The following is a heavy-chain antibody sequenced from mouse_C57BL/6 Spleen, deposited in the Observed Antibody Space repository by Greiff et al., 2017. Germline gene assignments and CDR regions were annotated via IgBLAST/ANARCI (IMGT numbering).Heavy chain of an antibody. CDR1: GYTFTSYW. V-gene: IGHV1-64*01. CDR2: IHPNSGST. Sequence: QVQLQQPGAELVKPGASVKLSCKASGYTFTSYWMNWVQQRPGQGLEWIGMIHPNSGSTNYNEKFKSKATLTVDKASSTAYMQLSSLTSEDSAVYYCARLDDALDYWGQGTSVTVS. J-gene: IGHJ4*01. CDR3: ARLDDALDY.